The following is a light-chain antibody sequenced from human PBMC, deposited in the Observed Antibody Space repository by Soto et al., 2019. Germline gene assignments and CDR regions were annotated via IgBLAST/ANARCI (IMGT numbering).Light chain of an antibody. CDR1: QDISSY. CDR2: AAS. J-gene: IGKJ5*01. Sequence: DIQLTQSPSFLSASVGDRVTITCRASQDISSYLAWFQQKPGKAPKTLIYAASSLHSGVPSRFSGSGSGTDFTLTISSLQPEDFATYYCQHYNGYPQIFGQGTRLEIK. V-gene: IGKV1-16*01. CDR3: QHYNGYPQI.